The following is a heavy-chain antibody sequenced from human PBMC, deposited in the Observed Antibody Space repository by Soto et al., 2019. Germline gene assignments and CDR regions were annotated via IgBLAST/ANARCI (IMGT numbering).Heavy chain of an antibody. Sequence: QVQLVESGGGVVQPGRSLRLSCAASGFTFSSYAMHWVRQAPGKGLEWVAVISYDGSNKYYADSVKGRFTISRDNSKNTRYLQMNSLRAEDTAVYYCARDIEGGSYWTGYYYYGMDVWGQGTTVTVSS. CDR2: ISYDGSNK. D-gene: IGHD1-26*01. CDR3: ARDIEGGSYWTGYYYYGMDV. V-gene: IGHV3-30-3*01. CDR1: GFTFSSYA. J-gene: IGHJ6*02.